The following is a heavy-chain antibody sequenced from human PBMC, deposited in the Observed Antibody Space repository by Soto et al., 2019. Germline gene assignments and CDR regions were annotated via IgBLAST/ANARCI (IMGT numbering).Heavy chain of an antibody. J-gene: IGHJ6*02. Sequence: SETLSLTCTVSGGSISSYYWSWIRQPPGKGLEWIGYIYYSGSTNYNPSLKSRVTISVDTSKNQFSLKLSSVTAADTAVYYCARGRDGYPKYYYGTDVWGQGTTVTVS. D-gene: IGHD5-12*01. V-gene: IGHV4-59*08. CDR1: GGSISSYY. CDR3: ARGRDGYPKYYYGTDV. CDR2: IYYSGST.